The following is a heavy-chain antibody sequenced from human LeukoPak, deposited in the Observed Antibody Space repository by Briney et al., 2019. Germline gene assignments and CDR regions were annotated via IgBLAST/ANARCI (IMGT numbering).Heavy chain of an antibody. CDR2: ISGSGGST. V-gene: IGHV3-23*01. CDR3: AKLAPYYYDSSGYSDFDY. Sequence: GGSLRLSCAASGFTFSSYAMSWVRQAPGKGLEWVSAISGSGGSTYYADSVKGRFTISRDNSKNTLYLQMNSLRAEDTAVYYCAKLAPYYYDSSGYSDFDYWGQGTLVTVSS. CDR1: GFTFSSYA. D-gene: IGHD3-22*01. J-gene: IGHJ4*02.